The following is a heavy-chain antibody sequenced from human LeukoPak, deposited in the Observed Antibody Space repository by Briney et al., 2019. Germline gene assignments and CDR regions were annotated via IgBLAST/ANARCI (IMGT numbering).Heavy chain of an antibody. Sequence: SETLSLTCTVSGGSISSYYWSWIRQPAGKGLEWIGRIYTSGSTNYNPSLKSRVTISVDTSKNQFSLKLSSVTAADTAVYYCAREDDYGDPFDYWGQGTLVTVSS. CDR2: IYTSGST. J-gene: IGHJ4*02. D-gene: IGHD4-17*01. CDR1: GGSISSYY. CDR3: AREDDYGDPFDY. V-gene: IGHV4-4*07.